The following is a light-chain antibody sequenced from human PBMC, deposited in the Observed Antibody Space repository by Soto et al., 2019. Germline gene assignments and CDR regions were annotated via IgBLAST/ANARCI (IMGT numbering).Light chain of an antibody. CDR1: QSVFSS. V-gene: IGKV3-15*01. CDR2: GSA. CDR3: QQYHSWPA. Sequence: EIVMTQYPATLSVSPGERATLSCRASQSVFSSLAWYQQRPGQAPRLLIYGSATRATGIPDRFSGSGSGTEFTLTISSLQSEDSAVYYCQQYHSWPAFGQGTKVDIK. J-gene: IGKJ1*01.